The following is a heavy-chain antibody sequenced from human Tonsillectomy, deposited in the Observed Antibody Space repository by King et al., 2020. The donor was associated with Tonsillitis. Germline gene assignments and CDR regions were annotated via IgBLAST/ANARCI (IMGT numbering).Heavy chain of an antibody. D-gene: IGHD2-21*01. V-gene: IGHV3-30*18. CDR1: GFTFSNYG. J-gene: IGHJ4*02. CDR2: ISYDGGNK. CDR3: AKAGGTYCGGDCYDY. Sequence: VQLVESGGGVVQPGRSLRLSCAASGFTFSNYGVHWVRQAPGKGLEWVGVISYDGGNKYYADSVKGRITISRDNSKNTLYLQMNSLRAEDTAVYFCAKAGGTYCGGDCYDYWGQGTLVTVSS.